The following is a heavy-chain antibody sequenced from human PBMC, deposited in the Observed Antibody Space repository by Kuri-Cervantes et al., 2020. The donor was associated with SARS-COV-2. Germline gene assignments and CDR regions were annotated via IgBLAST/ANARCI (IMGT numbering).Heavy chain of an antibody. CDR1: GYTFTSYG. CDR3: ARVCGGDCADNYYYYYGMDV. J-gene: IGHJ6*02. D-gene: IGHD2-21*02. Sequence: ASVKVSCKTSGYTFTSYGISWVRQAPGQGLEWMGWISIKQGDTNYAQKSQGRVTMTTDTSTSTAYMELRSLRSDDTAVYYCARVCGGDCADNYYYYYGMDVWGQGTTVTVSS. CDR2: ISIKQGDT. V-gene: IGHV1-18*04.